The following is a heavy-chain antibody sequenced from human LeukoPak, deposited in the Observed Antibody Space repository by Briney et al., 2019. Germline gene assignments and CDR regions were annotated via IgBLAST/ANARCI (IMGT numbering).Heavy chain of an antibody. CDR2: IYSGGST. Sequence: GGSLRLSCAASGFTASSNYMSWVRQAPGKGLEWVSVIYSGGSTYYADSVKGRFTISRDNSKNTLYLQMNSLRAEDTAVYYCARAYYDSSGYRFDYWGQGTLGTVSS. V-gene: IGHV3-53*01. J-gene: IGHJ4*02. CDR1: GFTASSNY. CDR3: ARAYYDSSGYRFDY. D-gene: IGHD3-22*01.